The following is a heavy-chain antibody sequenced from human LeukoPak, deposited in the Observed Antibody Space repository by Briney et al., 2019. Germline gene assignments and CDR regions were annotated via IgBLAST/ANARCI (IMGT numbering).Heavy chain of an antibody. CDR3: ARESALTRRDGAFDY. V-gene: IGHV4-59*01. CDR2: IYYSGTT. D-gene: IGHD4/OR15-4a*01. Sequence: SETLSLTCIVSDGSIIGYYWSWSRHPPGKGRGWIGYIYYSGTTNYNPSLKSRVTISVDTPKNQFSLKLSSVTAADTAVYSCARESALTRRDGAFDYWGQGTLVTVSS. J-gene: IGHJ4*02. CDR1: DGSIIGYY.